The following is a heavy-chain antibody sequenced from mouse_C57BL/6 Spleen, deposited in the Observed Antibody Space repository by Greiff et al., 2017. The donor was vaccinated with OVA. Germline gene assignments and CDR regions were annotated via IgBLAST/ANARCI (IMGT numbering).Heavy chain of an antibody. V-gene: IGHV1-15*01. CDR2: IDPETGGT. CDR3: TRNYGSSYWYFDV. CDR1: GYTFTDYE. D-gene: IGHD1-1*01. J-gene: IGHJ1*03. Sequence: QVQLQQSGAELVRPGASVTLSCKASGYTFTDYEMHWVKQTPVHGLEWIGAIDPETGGTAYNQKFKGKAILTADKSSSTAYMELRSLTSEHSAVYYCTRNYGSSYWYFDVWGTGTTVTVSS.